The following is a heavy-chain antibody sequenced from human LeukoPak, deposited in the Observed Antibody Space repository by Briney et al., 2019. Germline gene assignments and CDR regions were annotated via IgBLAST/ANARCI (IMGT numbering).Heavy chain of an antibody. CDR2: IIPIFGTA. J-gene: IGHJ3*02. D-gene: IGHD3-16*01. CDR3: ARDGGFSTYGDAFDI. Sequence: GASVKVSCKASGYTFTSYGISWVRQAPGQGLEWMGGIIPIFGTANYAQKFQGRVTITADESTSTAYMELSSLRSEDTAVYYCARDGGFSTYGDAFDIWGQGTMVTVSS. V-gene: IGHV1-69*13. CDR1: GYTFTSYG.